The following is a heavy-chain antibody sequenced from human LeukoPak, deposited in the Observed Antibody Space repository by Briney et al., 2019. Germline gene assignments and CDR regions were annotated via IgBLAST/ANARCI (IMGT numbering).Heavy chain of an antibody. CDR3: ARDGGVDIVARYPDYYFDY. D-gene: IGHD5-12*01. CDR2: IIPIFGTA. Sequence: SVKVSCKASGGTFTSCAIIWVRQAPGQGLEWMGRIIPIFGTANYAQKFQGRVTITADKYTSTAYMELSSLRAEDTAVYYCARDGGVDIVARYPDYYFDYWGQGTLVTVSS. V-gene: IGHV1-69*06. CDR1: GGTFTSCA. J-gene: IGHJ4*02.